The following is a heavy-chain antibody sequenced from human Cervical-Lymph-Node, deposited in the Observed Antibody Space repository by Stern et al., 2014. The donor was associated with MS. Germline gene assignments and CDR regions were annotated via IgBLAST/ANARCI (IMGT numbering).Heavy chain of an antibody. V-gene: IGHV1-18*01. CDR2: ISVENGKT. CDR1: GYTFTSYG. J-gene: IGHJ5*02. Sequence: VQLEQSGAEVRKPGASVKLPCKASGYTFTSYGISWGRQAPGQGLEWMGWISVENGKTDYAQKFQGRVTMTADTSTDTAYMELRRLRSDETAVYYCAVAAAGTSWFDPWGQGTLVTVTS. CDR3: AVAAAGTSWFDP. D-gene: IGHD6-13*01.